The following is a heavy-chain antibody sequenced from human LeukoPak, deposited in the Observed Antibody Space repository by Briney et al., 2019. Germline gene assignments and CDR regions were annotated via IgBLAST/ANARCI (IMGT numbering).Heavy chain of an antibody. CDR1: GFTVASNY. CDR3: AAAVTVVGTMRFYFYYYMDV. Sequence: GGSLRLSCAASGFTVASNYMTWVRQAPGKGLEWISVIHTNGNTFYAEPVKGRFSISRDNSKNTLFPQMNSLRAEDTAVYYCAAAVTVVGTMRFYFYYYMDVWGKGTMVTVSS. CDR2: IHTNGNT. D-gene: IGHD2-15*01. J-gene: IGHJ6*03. V-gene: IGHV3-53*01.